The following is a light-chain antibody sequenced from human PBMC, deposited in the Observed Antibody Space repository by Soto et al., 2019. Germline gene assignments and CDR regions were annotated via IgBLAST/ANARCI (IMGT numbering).Light chain of an antibody. Sequence: DIVMTQSPLSLPVTPGEPASISCRSSQSLLHSNGYNYLDWYLQKPGQSPQLLIYLGSNRAAGVPDRVSGSGSGTDFTLRISRVEAEDVGNYYCMPALQTLSFGQGTKVEIK. J-gene: IGKJ1*01. CDR2: LGS. CDR3: MPALQTLS. CDR1: QSLLHSNGYNY. V-gene: IGKV2-28*01.